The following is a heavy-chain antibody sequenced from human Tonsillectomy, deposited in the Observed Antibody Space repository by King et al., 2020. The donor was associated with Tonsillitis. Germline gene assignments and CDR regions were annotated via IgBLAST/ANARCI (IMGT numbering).Heavy chain of an antibody. V-gene: IGHV3-23*01. CDR2: ISGSGSYT. Sequence: VQLLESWGGLVPPGGSLRLSCAASGFTFSNYAMSWVRQAPGKGLEWGSTISGSGSYTYDADSVKGRVPYSRDNSKNTQYLPMNSLRAEDTAVYYCAKGGEAVAVWFDPWGQGTLVTVSS. D-gene: IGHD6-19*01. CDR1: GFTFSNYA. J-gene: IGHJ5*02. CDR3: AKGGEAVAVWFDP.